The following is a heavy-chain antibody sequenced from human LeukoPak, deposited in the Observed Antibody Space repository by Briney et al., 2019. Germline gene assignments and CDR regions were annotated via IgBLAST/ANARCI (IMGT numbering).Heavy chain of an antibody. CDR2: IKSKSDGGTT. V-gene: IGHV3-15*07. CDR3: ARVRSSSWLDFDY. J-gene: IGHJ4*02. CDR1: GFRITNAW. Sequence: GGSLRLSCAASGFRITNAWMNWVRQAPGRGLEWVGRIKSKSDGGTTDYAAPVKGRFIISRDDSKNMLYLQMNSLRADDTAVYYCARVRSSSWLDFDYWGQGTQVTVSS. D-gene: IGHD6-13*01.